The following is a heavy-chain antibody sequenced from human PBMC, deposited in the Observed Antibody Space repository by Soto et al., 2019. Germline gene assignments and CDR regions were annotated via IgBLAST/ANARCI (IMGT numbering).Heavy chain of an antibody. V-gene: IGHV3-74*01. CDR1: GFTFSSYW. J-gene: IGHJ4*02. CDR2: INSDGSST. Sequence: EVQLVESAGGLVQPGESLRLSCAASGFTFSSYWMHWVRQAPGKGLVWDSRINSDGSSTRYAGSVKGRFTISIDNAKNTLYLQRNILRAEDTAVYYCVRTSLVVAAATREDYWGQGTLVTVSS. D-gene: IGHD2-15*01. CDR3: VRTSLVVAAATREDY.